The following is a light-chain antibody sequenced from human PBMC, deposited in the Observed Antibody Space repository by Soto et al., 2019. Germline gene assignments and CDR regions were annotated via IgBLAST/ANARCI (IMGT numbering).Light chain of an antibody. CDR2: WAS. J-gene: IGKJ4*01. Sequence: DIVMTQSPDSLAVSLGERAAINCKSGQNGLYSSNNKNYLAWYQQKPGQPPKLLIYWASTRESGVPDRFSGSGSGTDFTLTISSLQAEDVAVYYCQQYYSTPLTFGGGTKVEIK. CDR3: QQYYSTPLT. V-gene: IGKV4-1*01. CDR1: QNGLYSSNNKNY.